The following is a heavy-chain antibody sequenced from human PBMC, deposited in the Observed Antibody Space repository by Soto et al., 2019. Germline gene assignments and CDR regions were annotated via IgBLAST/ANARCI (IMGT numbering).Heavy chain of an antibody. Sequence: SETLSLTCTVSGGSISSYYWSWIRQPPGKGLEWIGYIYYSGSTYYADSVKGRFTISRDNSKNTLYLQMNSLRAEDTAVYYCAKGAYSYAYFDYWGQGTLVTVSS. J-gene: IGHJ4*02. CDR2: IYYSGST. CDR1: GGSISSYY. CDR3: AKGAYSYAYFDY. D-gene: IGHD5-18*01. V-gene: IGHV4-59*12.